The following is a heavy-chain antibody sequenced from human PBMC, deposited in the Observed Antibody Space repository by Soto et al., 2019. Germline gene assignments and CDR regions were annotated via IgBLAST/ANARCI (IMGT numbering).Heavy chain of an antibody. CDR1: GFTFSSYA. Sequence: EGSLRLSCAASGFTFSSYAMSWVRQAPGKGLEWVSAISGSGGSTYYADSVKGRFTISRDNSKNTLYLQMNSLRAEDTAVYYCAKDLRAVGYFDYWGQGTLVTVSS. V-gene: IGHV3-23*01. J-gene: IGHJ4*02. CDR3: AKDLRAVGYFDY. CDR2: ISGSGGST.